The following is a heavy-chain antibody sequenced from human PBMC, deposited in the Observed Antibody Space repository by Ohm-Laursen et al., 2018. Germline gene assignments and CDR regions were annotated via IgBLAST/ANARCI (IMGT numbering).Heavy chain of an antibody. CDR3: ARTKVATILADY. D-gene: IGHD5-12*01. CDR2: IIPILGIA. CDR1: GGTFSSYA. J-gene: IGHJ4*02. Sequence: SSVKVSCKASGGTFSSYAISWVRQAPGQGLEWMGRIIPILGIANYAQKFQGRVTITADESTSTAYMELSSLRSEDTAVYYCARTKVATILADYWGQGTLVTVSS. V-gene: IGHV1-69*04.